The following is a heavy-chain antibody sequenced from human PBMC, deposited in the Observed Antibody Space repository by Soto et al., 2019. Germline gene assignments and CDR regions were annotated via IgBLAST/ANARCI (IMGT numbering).Heavy chain of an antibody. CDR1: GGTFSNYP. CDR3: VRGLYCGGGCYSHFDY. Sequence: VQLVQSGAEVKKPGYSVKVSCKACGGTFSNYPFIWVRQAPGQGIDWIGGIIPIFGTTDYGPRFQGRVTSSADECTNTASMELSSLRSHDTAVYFCVRGLYCGGGCYSHFDYWGQGTLVTVSS. V-gene: IGHV1-69*01. CDR2: IIPIFGTT. J-gene: IGHJ4*02. D-gene: IGHD2-21*02.